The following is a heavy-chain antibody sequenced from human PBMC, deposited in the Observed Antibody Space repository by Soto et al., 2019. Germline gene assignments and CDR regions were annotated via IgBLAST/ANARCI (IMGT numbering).Heavy chain of an antibody. D-gene: IGHD6-13*01. CDR2: ITARGDFT. V-gene: IGHV3-23*01. J-gene: IGHJ4*02. CDR1: GFPFSSYV. CDR3: AKAGSSYYYFDD. Sequence: EVQLLESGGGLAQPGGSLRLSCAASGFPFSSYVMRWVRQAPGKGLEWVSGITARGDFTPSADSVKGRFTISRDNSKNTLYVQMNSLRADDTAVYYCAKAGSSYYYFDDWGQGTLVTVSS.